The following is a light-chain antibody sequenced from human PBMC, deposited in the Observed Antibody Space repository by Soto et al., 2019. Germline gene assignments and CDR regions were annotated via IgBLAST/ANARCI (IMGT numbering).Light chain of an antibody. Sequence: EVVLTQSPATLSLSPGDRATLSCRASQSVNNFLAWYQQKPGQTPRLLIYDASKRATGIPGRFSGSGRGSGTDFTLTISSLQPEDFAVYYCQQDYNLPITFGQGTRLEIK. CDR3: QQDYNLPIT. CDR2: DAS. V-gene: IGKV3-11*01. CDR1: QSVNNF. J-gene: IGKJ5*01.